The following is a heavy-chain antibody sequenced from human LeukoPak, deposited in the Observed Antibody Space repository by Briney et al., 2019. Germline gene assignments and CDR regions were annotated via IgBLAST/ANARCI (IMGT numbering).Heavy chain of an antibody. D-gene: IGHD5-12*01. CDR2: IIPIFGTA. J-gene: IGHJ4*02. CDR1: GYTFTSYG. Sequence: ASVKVSCKASGYTFTSYGISWVRQAPGQGLEWMGGIIPIFGTANYAQKFQGRVTITADESTSTAYMELSSLRSEDTAVYYCARDLNSGYGLGYWGQGTLVTVSS. CDR3: ARDLNSGYGLGY. V-gene: IGHV1-69*13.